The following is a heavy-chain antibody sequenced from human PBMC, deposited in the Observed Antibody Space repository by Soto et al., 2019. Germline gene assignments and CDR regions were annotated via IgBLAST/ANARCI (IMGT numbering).Heavy chain of an antibody. CDR2: VSFDGKVT. V-gene: IGHV3-30*04. Sequence: PGGALRLSCTGSGFTFNRLSLHWVRQGPDKGLEWVAVVSFDGKVTYYADSVKGRFTVSRDNSKNTIYLQANSLRAEDTAVYYCAREPYGDSQYFDYWGQGT. J-gene: IGHJ4*02. D-gene: IGHD2-21*02. CDR1: GFTFNRLS. CDR3: AREPYGDSQYFDY.